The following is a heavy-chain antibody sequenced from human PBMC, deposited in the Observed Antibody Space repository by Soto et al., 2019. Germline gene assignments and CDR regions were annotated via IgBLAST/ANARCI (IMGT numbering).Heavy chain of an antibody. CDR2: ISWNSGNI. Sequence: ESGGGLVQPGRSLRLSCAASGFFFEDYAMHWVRQAPGKGLEWVSAISWNSGNIGYADSVKGRFTISRDNAKNSLYLQMNSLRTEDTAFYFCAKDMRSSQGGRYAAELWGQGTLVTVSS. J-gene: IGHJ4*02. V-gene: IGHV3-9*01. CDR3: AKDMRSSQGGRYAAEL. D-gene: IGHD6-19*01. CDR1: GFFFEDYA.